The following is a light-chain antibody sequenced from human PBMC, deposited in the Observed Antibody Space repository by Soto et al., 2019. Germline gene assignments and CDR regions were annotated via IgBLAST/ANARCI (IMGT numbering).Light chain of an antibody. Sequence: VLTQPPSVSGAPGQRVTISCTENSSNIGAGYDVHWYQQLPGTAPKLLIYGNSNRPSGVPDRFSGSKSGTSASLAITGLQAEDEADYYCQSYDSSLSVYVVLGGGTQLTVL. CDR3: QSYDSSLSVYVV. CDR1: SSNIGAGYD. CDR2: GNS. V-gene: IGLV1-40*01. J-gene: IGLJ2*01.